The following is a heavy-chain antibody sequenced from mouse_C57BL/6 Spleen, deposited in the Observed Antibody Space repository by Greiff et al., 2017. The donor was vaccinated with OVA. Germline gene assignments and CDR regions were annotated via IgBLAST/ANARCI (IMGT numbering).Heavy chain of an antibody. CDR2: IYPGDGDT. CDR3: ARRYYGSKDFDY. D-gene: IGHD1-1*01. J-gene: IGHJ2*01. CDR1: GYAFSSSW. Sequence: QVQLKQSGPELVKPGASVKISCKASGYAFSSSWMNWVKQRPGKGLEWIGRIYPGDGDTNYNGKFKGKATLTADKSSSTAYMQLSSLTSEDSAVYFCARRYYGSKDFDYWGQGTTLTVSS. V-gene: IGHV1-82*01.